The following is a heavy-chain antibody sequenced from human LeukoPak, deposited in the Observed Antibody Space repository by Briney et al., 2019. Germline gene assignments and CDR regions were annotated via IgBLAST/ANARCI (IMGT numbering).Heavy chain of an antibody. J-gene: IGHJ4*02. CDR1: GFTFSSYV. Sequence: GGSLRLSCAASGFTFSSYVLSWVRQAPGKGLEWVSSISTTSSFIYYADSLKGRFTISRDNAKNSLYLQMNSLEAEDTAVYFCARGAVAGIYDYWGQGTLVTVSS. D-gene: IGHD6-19*01. CDR2: ISTTSSFI. CDR3: ARGAVAGIYDY. V-gene: IGHV3-21*01.